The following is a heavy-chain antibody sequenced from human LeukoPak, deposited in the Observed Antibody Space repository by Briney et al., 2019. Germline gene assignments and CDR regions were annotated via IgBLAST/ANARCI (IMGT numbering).Heavy chain of an antibody. CDR3: ARGELGDCSGGSCYFDY. Sequence: GGSLRLSCVVSGFTFSSYNMHWVRQAPGKGLEWVSSIGSSGDYIHYADSLKGRFTISRDIAKNSLYLQMNSLKAEDTAVYYCARGELGDCSGGSCYFDYWGQGTLVTVSS. V-gene: IGHV3-21*01. D-gene: IGHD2-15*01. J-gene: IGHJ4*02. CDR2: IGSSGDYI. CDR1: GFTFSSYN.